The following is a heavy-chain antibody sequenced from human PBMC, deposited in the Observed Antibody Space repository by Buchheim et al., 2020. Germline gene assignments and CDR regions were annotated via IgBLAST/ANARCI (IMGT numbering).Heavy chain of an antibody. V-gene: IGHV4-4*02. CDR2: ISQRGST. J-gene: IGHJ4*02. Sequence: QVQLQESGPGLVKPSGTLSLTCAVSGGSIISSHWRSWVRQPPGKGLEWIGEISQRGSTNYNTSLKSRVTISVDKSNNQFSLKLSSVTAADTAVYYCARANPFCFWSGFHTPTYFDFWGQGTL. CDR3: ARANPFCFWSGFHTPTYFDF. CDR1: GGSIISSHW. D-gene: IGHD3-3*01.